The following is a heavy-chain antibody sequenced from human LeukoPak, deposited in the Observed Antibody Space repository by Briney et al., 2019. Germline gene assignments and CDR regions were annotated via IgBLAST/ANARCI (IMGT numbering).Heavy chain of an antibody. J-gene: IGHJ5*02. V-gene: IGHV1-8*01. D-gene: IGHD4-17*01. CDR1: GYTFTSYD. Sequence: ASVKVSCKASGYTFTSYDINWVRQATGQGLEWMGWMNPNSGNTGYAQKFQGRVTMTRNTSISTAYMELSSLRSEDTAVYYCARGSYYGDTTANWFDPCGQGTLVTVSS. CDR2: MNPNSGNT. CDR3: ARGSYYGDTTANWFDP.